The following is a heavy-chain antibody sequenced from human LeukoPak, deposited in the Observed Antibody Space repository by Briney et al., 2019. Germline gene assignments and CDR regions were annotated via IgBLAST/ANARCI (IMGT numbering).Heavy chain of an antibody. CDR2: ISAYNGNT. J-gene: IGHJ4*02. Sequence: GASVKVSCKASGYTFTSYGISWVRQAPGQGLEWMGWISAYNGNTNYAQKLQGRVTMTTDTSTSTAYMELRSLRSDDTAVYYCARVPYYYDSRGYAGGYWGQGTLVTVSS. D-gene: IGHD3-22*01. CDR3: ARVPYYYDSRGYAGGY. V-gene: IGHV1-18*01. CDR1: GYTFTSYG.